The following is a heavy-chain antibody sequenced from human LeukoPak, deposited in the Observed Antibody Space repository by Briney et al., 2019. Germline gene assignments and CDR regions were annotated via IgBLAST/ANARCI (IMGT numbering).Heavy chain of an antibody. D-gene: IGHD3-10*01. CDR3: ARDTGEYYGSGSYHKGYNWFEL. J-gene: IGHJ5*02. CDR2: ISAYNGNT. Sequence: ASVPVPCKASGYTFTSYGISWVRQAPGQGLEWMGWISAYNGNTNYAQKLQGRVTMTTDTSTSAAYMELRSLRSDDTAVYYCARDTGEYYGSGSYHKGYNWFELWGEGTLVTVSS. V-gene: IGHV1-18*01. CDR1: GYTFTSYG.